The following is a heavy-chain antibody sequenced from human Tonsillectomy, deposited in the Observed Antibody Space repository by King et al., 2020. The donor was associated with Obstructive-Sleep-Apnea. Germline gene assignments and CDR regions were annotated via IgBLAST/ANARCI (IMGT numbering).Heavy chain of an antibody. CDR1: RFTFSIYA. CDR3: AKDAGV. V-gene: IGHV3-23*04. Sequence: VQLVESGGGLVQPGGSLRLSCSAARFTFSIYAMTWVRQAPGEGLEWVSPISGSGGSTYYAESVKGRFTISRDNSGSTLYLQMNSLRADDTAVYYCAKDAGVWGQGTLVTVSS. J-gene: IGHJ4*02. CDR2: ISGSGGST. D-gene: IGHD3-10*01.